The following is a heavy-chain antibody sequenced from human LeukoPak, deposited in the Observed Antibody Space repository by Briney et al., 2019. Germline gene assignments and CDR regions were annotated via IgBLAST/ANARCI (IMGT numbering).Heavy chain of an antibody. V-gene: IGHV1-2*02. J-gene: IGHJ4*02. CDR2: INPNSGGT. CDR3: ARPTYYYDSSVGY. Sequence: ASVKVSCKASGYTFTGYYMHWVRQAPGQGLEWMGWINPNSGGTNYVQKFQGRVTMTRDTSISTAYMELSRLRSDDTAVYYCARPTYYYDSSVGYWGQGTLVTVSS. CDR1: GYTFTGYY. D-gene: IGHD3-22*01.